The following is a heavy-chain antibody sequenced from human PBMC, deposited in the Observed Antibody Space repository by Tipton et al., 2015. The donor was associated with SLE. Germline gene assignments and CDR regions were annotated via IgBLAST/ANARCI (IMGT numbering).Heavy chain of an antibody. CDR1: GDSISSGAYY. Sequence: TLSLTCSVSGDSISSGAYYWGWIRQHPGKGLEWIGYIYYRGNTKYNPSLNSRVTISLDTSRTQFSLKLSSVTAADTAVYYCARDGRGYCDNSGCSEYHWFDPWGQGTLVTVSS. D-gene: IGHD2-15*01. CDR3: ARDGRGYCDNSGCSEYHWFDP. J-gene: IGHJ5*02. V-gene: IGHV4-61*08. CDR2: IYYRGNT.